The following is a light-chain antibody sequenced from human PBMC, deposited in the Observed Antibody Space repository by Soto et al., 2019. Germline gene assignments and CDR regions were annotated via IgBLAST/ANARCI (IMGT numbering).Light chain of an antibody. Sequence: DIQMTQSPSTLSASVGDRVTITCRASQSINSWLAWYKQKPGKAPKLLIYKASTLESGVPSRFSGSGSGTEFTLTISSLQPDDFATYYCQQYKTSWTFGQGTKVEIK. CDR3: QQYKTSWT. CDR1: QSINSW. CDR2: KAS. V-gene: IGKV1-5*03. J-gene: IGKJ1*01.